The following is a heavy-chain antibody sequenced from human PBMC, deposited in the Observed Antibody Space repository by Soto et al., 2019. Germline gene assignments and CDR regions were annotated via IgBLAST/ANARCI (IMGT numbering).Heavy chain of an antibody. Sequence: HPGGSLRLSCAASGFTFSSYWMHWVRQAPGKGLVWVSRINSDGSSTSYADSVKGRFTISRDNAKNTPYLQMNSLRAEDTAVYYCARARRGYSYGYHAFDIWGQGTMVTVSS. D-gene: IGHD5-18*01. CDR2: INSDGSST. J-gene: IGHJ3*02. V-gene: IGHV3-74*01. CDR1: GFTFSSYW. CDR3: ARARRGYSYGYHAFDI.